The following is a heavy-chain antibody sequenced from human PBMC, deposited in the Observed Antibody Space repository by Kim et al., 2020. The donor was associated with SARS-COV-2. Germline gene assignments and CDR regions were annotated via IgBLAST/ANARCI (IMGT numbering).Heavy chain of an antibody. D-gene: IGHD1-26*01. Sequence: DTVKGRFTISRANSKNTLYMEMHSLRAEETAIYYCATGAGCYPEYNWFDPWGQGTLVTVSS. CDR3: ATGAGCYPEYNWFDP. J-gene: IGHJ5*02. V-gene: IGHV3-23*01.